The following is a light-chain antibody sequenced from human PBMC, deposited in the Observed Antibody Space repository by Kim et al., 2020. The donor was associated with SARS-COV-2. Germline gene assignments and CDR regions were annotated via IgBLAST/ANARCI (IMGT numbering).Light chain of an antibody. CDR3: CSYAGSYTFYVV. J-gene: IGLJ2*01. Sequence: SVTIACTGTSSDVGGYNYVAWYQQHPGKAPKLMIYDVSKRPSGVPDRFSGSKSGNTASLTISGLQAEDEADYYCCSYAGSYTFYVVFGGGTKRTVL. CDR2: DVS. V-gene: IGLV2-11*01. CDR1: SSDVGGYNY.